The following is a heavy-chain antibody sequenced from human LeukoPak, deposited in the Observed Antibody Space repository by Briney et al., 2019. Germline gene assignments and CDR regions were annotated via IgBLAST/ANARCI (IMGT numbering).Heavy chain of an antibody. CDR3: ARGSRGYGSPWGY. V-gene: IGHV4-59*01. Sequence: SETLSLTCIVSGGSISSSYWSWIRQSPGKGLEWIGYSHYTGNTNYNPSLKSRVTISVDTSKNQFSLRLSSVTAADSAVFYCARGSRGYGSPWGYWGQGILVTVSS. CDR2: SHYTGNT. J-gene: IGHJ4*02. CDR1: GGSISSSY. D-gene: IGHD2-15*01.